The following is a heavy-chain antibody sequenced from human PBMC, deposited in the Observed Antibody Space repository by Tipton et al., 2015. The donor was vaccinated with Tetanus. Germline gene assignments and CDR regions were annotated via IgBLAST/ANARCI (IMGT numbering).Heavy chain of an antibody. V-gene: IGHV4-34*01. CDR1: GGSFSGYY. CDR2: INHSGST. Sequence: TLSLTCAVYGGSFSGYYWSWIRQPPGKGLEWIGEINHSGSTYYNPSLKSRVTISVDTSKNQFSLKLSSVTAADTAVYYCARHSGMVRYLNWLDPWGQGTLVTVSS. CDR3: ARHSGMVRYLNWLDP. J-gene: IGHJ5*02. D-gene: IGHD1-26*01.